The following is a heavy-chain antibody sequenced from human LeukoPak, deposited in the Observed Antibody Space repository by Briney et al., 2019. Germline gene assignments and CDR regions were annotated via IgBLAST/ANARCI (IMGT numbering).Heavy chain of an antibody. Sequence: SETLSLTCTVSSGSLSSDNNYWNWIRQPAGKGLEWIGRIYTSGRTSYNPSLKSRVTISVDTSKDRFSLKLTSVTAADTAVYYCAREPFHSYGELLDWGRGTLVTVSS. V-gene: IGHV4-61*02. J-gene: IGHJ4*02. CDR1: SGSLSSDNNY. CDR2: IYTSGRT. CDR3: AREPFHSYGELLD. D-gene: IGHD3-10*01.